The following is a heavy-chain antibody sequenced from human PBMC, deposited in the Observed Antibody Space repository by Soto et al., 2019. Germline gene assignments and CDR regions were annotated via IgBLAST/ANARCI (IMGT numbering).Heavy chain of an antibody. CDR1: GDSISSPKW. D-gene: IGHD6-19*01. J-gene: IGHJ3*01. Sequence: QVQLQESGPGLVKPSGTLSLTCAVSGDSISSPKWWTWLRQPPGKGLEWIGDLLHSGTTNYNPSLKSRVILSVDKSPSQFSLSLTSVTAADTAIYYCAYSSGWYRHDVWGQGTSVSVSS. V-gene: IGHV4-4*02. CDR3: AYSSGWYRHDV. CDR2: LLHSGTT.